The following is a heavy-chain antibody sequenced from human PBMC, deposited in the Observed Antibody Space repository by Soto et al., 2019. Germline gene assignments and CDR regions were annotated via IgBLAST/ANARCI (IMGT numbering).Heavy chain of an antibody. CDR3: ASLFCTNGVCYTSPRDS. Sequence: QVQLVQSGAEVKKPGYSVTVSCKASGAIFSSYAFTWVRQAPGQDLEWMGGFIPLFGTAKYAQKFQDRVTITADESTTTVNMELSSLRSEDTAVYYCASLFCTNGVCYTSPRDSWGQGTLVTVSS. CDR1: GAIFSSYA. J-gene: IGHJ4*02. V-gene: IGHV1-69*01. D-gene: IGHD2-8*01. CDR2: FIPLFGTA.